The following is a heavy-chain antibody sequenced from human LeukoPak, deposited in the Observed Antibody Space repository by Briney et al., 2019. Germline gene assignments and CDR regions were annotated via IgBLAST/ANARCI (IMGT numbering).Heavy chain of an antibody. V-gene: IGHV3-53*01. Sequence: PGGSLRLSCAASGFTVSSNYMSWVRQAPGKGLEWVSVIYSGGSTYYADSVKGRFTISRDNSKNTLYLQMNSLRAEDTAVYYCARAGGIAAAGFLDVWGKGTTVTVSS. J-gene: IGHJ6*04. D-gene: IGHD6-25*01. CDR1: GFTVSSNY. CDR2: IYSGGST. CDR3: ARAGGIAAAGFLDV.